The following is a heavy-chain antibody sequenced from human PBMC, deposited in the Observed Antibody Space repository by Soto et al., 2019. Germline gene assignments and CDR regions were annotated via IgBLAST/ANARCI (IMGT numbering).Heavy chain of an antibody. Sequence: SETLSLTCTVSGGSVSSGSYYWSWIRQPPGKGLEWIGYIYYSGSTNYNPSLKSRVTISVDTSKNQFSLKLSSVTAADTAVYYCAREPYRDSTGGMDVWGQGTTVTVSS. D-gene: IGHD4-17*01. V-gene: IGHV4-61*01. CDR3: AREPYRDSTGGMDV. CDR2: IYYSGST. J-gene: IGHJ6*02. CDR1: GGSVSSGSYY.